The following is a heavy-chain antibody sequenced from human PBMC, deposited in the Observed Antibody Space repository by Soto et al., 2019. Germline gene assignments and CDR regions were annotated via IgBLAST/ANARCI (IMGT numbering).Heavy chain of an antibody. Sequence: GGSLRLSCAASGFTFSSYAMSWVRQAPGKGLEWVSAISGSVGSTYYADSVKGRFTISRDNSKNTLYLQMNSLRAEDTAVYYCAKRTLWTTAYFDYWGQGTLVTVSS. CDR3: AKRTLWTTAYFDY. D-gene: IGHD3-10*01. CDR1: GFTFSSYA. J-gene: IGHJ4*02. CDR2: ISGSVGST. V-gene: IGHV3-23*01.